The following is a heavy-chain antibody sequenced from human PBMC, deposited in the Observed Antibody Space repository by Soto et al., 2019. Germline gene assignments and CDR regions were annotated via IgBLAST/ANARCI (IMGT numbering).Heavy chain of an antibody. CDR3: AREDDGGDSLDV. V-gene: IGHV4-30-4*08. J-gene: IGHJ6*02. CDR1: GGSINSDSYH. Sequence: PSETLSLTCTVSGGSINSDSYHWTWIRQSPGKGLEWIGYIHHSGAFLYNPSFKSRLTISVDTSKNQFSLHLSSVTVADTAVYFCAREDDGGDSLDVWGQGTTVTVSS. CDR2: IHHSGAF. D-gene: IGHD2-21*02.